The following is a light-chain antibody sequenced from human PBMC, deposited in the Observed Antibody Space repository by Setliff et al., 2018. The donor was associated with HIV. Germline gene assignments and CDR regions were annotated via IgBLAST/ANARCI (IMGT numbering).Light chain of an antibody. V-gene: IGLV3-21*03. CDR1: KIGRKS. J-gene: IGLJ2*01. CDR2: DDS. Sequence: SYELTQPPSVSVAPGKTARITCGGNKIGRKSVHWYQQKPGQAPVLVVYDDSDQPSKISERFSGSKSGNMATLTINRVEAGDEGDYYCQVWDSSGDHPIFGGGTKVTV. CDR3: QVWDSSGDHPI.